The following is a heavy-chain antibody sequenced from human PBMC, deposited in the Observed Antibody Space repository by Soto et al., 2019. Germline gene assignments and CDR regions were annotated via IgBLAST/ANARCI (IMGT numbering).Heavy chain of an antibody. D-gene: IGHD3-10*01. CDR3: ARGSMGVLLWFGEANNWFDP. J-gene: IGHJ5*02. CDR2: INHSGST. CDR1: GGSFSGYY. V-gene: IGHV4-34*01. Sequence: SETLSLTCAVYGGSFSGYYLSWIRQPPGKGLEWIGEINHSGSTNYNPSLKSRVTISVDTSKNQFSLKLSSVTAADTAVYYCARGSMGVLLWFGEANNWFDPWGQGTLVTVSS.